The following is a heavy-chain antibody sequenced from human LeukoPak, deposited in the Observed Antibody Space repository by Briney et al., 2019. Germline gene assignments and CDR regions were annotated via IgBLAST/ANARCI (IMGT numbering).Heavy chain of an antibody. D-gene: IGHD6-13*01. CDR1: RFTFSTYS. J-gene: IGHJ4*02. CDR3: AKIIAAANRPTFDY. V-gene: IGHV3-21*04. CDR2: ISSSSTYI. Sequence: GGSLRLSCAASRFTFSTYSMNWVRQAPGKGLEWVSFISSSSTYIYYADSVKGRFTISRDNSKNTIYLQMNSLRAEDTAVYYCAKIIAAANRPTFDYWGQGTLVTVSS.